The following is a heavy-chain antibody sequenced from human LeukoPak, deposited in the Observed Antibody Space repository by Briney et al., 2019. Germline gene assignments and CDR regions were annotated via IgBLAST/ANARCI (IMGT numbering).Heavy chain of an antibody. CDR2: ISYDGSNK. CDR1: GFTFSSYA. D-gene: IGHD3-16*01. Sequence: GRSLRLSCAASGFTFSSYAMHWVRQAPGKGLEWVAVISYDGSNKYYADSVKDRFTISRDNSKNTLYLQMNSLRAEDTAVYYCASGRQLGYWGQGTLVTVSS. V-gene: IGHV3-30-3*01. CDR3: ASGRQLGY. J-gene: IGHJ4*02.